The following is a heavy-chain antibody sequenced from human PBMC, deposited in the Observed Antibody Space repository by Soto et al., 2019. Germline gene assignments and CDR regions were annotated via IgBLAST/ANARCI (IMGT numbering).Heavy chain of an antibody. CDR1: GYTFTSDD. D-gene: IGHD6-13*01. CDR3: ARGVAAAGTDWFDP. Sequence: QVQLVQSGAEVKKPGASVKVSCKASGYTFTSDDINWVRQATGQGLEWMGWMNPYSGDTGYAQKSQGRVTMTRDTFISTAYMELSSLSSEDTAVYYCARGVAAAGTDWFDPWGQGTLVTVSS. J-gene: IGHJ5*02. V-gene: IGHV1-8*01. CDR2: MNPYSGDT.